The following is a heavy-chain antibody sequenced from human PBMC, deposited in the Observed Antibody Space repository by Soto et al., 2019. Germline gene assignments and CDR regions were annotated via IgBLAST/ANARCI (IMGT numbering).Heavy chain of an antibody. CDR3: AKDSSSSWYYFDY. V-gene: IGHV3-30*18. D-gene: IGHD6-6*01. Sequence: GGSLRLSCAASGFTFSSYGMHWVRQAPGKGLEWVAVISYDGSNKYYADSVKGRFTISRDNSKNTLYLQMNSLRAEDTAVYYCAKDSSSSWYYFDYWGKGTLVTVSS. CDR2: ISYDGSNK. J-gene: IGHJ4*02. CDR1: GFTFSSYG.